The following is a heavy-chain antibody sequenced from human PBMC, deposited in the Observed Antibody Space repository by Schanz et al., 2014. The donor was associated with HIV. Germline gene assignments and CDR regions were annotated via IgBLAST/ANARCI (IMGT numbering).Heavy chain of an antibody. J-gene: IGHJ4*02. CDR1: GFTFSSYA. D-gene: IGHD3-16*01. V-gene: IGHV3-23*01. Sequence: EVQLWESGGALVQPGGSLRLSCTASGFTFSSYAMSWVRQAPGKGLEWVSVISGRGGSTYYADSVKGRFTISRDNSKNTLYLQMNSLRAEDTAVYYCAKVFGAYYDYVWGSYDYWGQGTLVTVSS. CDR3: AKVFGAYYDYVWGSYDY. CDR2: ISGRGGST.